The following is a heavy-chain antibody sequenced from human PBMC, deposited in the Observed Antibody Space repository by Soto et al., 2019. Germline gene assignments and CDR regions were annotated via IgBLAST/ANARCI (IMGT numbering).Heavy chain of an antibody. CDR3: ARWIYSDWYFDL. CDR1: GFTFRSYW. CDR2: INSDGSST. Sequence: EVQLVESGGGLVQPGGSLRLSCAASGFTFRSYWMHWVRQAPGKGLVWVSRINSDGSSTSYADSVKGRFTISRDNAKNTLYLQMNSLRAEDTAVYYCARWIYSDWYFDLWGRGTLVTVSS. D-gene: IGHD3-10*01. J-gene: IGHJ2*01. V-gene: IGHV3-74*01.